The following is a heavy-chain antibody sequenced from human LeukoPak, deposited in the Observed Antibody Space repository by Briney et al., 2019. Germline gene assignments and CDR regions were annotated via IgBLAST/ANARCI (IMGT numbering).Heavy chain of an antibody. CDR3: ARDREGPLWQSARLYYYYYMDV. Sequence: ASVKVSCKASGYTFASYYMHWVRQAPGQGLEWMGIINPSGGSTSYAQKFQGRVTMTRDMSTSTVYMKLSSLRSEDTAVYYCARDREGPLWQSARLYYYYYMDVWGKGTTVSVSS. CDR1: GYTFASYY. CDR2: INPSGGST. J-gene: IGHJ6*03. D-gene: IGHD5-18*01. V-gene: IGHV1-46*01.